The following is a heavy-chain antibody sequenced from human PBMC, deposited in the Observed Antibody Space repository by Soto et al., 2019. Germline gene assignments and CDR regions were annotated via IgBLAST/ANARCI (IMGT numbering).Heavy chain of an antibody. V-gene: IGHV1-24*01. D-gene: IGHD6-19*01. CDR2: FHPEDGET. Sequence: ASVKVSCXVSGYTLTELSMHWVRQAPGKVLEWMGVFHPEDGETIYAQKFQGRVTMTEDTSTDTAYMELSSLRSEDTAVYYCAPGGSGWDLYFDYWGQGTLVTVSS. J-gene: IGHJ4*02. CDR3: APGGSGWDLYFDY. CDR1: GYTLTELS.